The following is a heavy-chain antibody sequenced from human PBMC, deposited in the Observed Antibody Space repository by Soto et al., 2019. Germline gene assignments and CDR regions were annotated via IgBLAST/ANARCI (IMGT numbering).Heavy chain of an antibody. D-gene: IGHD3-16*01. Sequence: QITLKESGPTLVEPTQTLTLTCTFSGFSLSTNGVGVGWIRQPPGEALEWLALIYWDDDKRYSPSLKSRVTPIKDHPKDPAVVATAHVDASDTATSYCANRRFGLRGAGDLGVFDYWGRGNLVTVSA. CDR3: ANRRFGLRGAGDLGVFDY. CDR1: GFSLSTNGVG. V-gene: IGHV2-5*02. CDR2: IYWDDDK. J-gene: IGHJ4*02.